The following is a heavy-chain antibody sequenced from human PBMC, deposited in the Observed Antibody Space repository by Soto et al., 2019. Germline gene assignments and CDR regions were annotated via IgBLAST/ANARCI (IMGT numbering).Heavy chain of an antibody. CDR1: GYTFTNYY. V-gene: IGHV1-46*01. J-gene: IGHJ4*02. CDR3: ARDPWNY. Sequence: QVQLVQPGAEVKKPGASVKVSCKASGYTFTNYYMHWVRQAPGQGLEWMGIISPTGGSTTYAQKFQGRVTMTRDTSTTTVYLELSSLRSEDTAVYYCARDPWNYWGQGTLVTVSS. D-gene: IGHD3-3*01. CDR2: ISPTGGST.